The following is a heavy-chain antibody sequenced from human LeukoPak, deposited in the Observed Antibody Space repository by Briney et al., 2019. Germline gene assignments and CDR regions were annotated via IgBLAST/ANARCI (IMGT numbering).Heavy chain of an antibody. V-gene: IGHV4-59*07. CDR2: IYYTGST. J-gene: IGHJ4*02. Sequence: SDTLSLTCSVSGGSSSSAYCSWLRPPPRQGLEWIGYIYYTGSTNYNPSLKNRVTISVDTSRNQFSLKMSSVTAADTAVYYYARGAGWYQFWGQGTLVTVSS. CDR3: ARGAGWYQF. D-gene: IGHD6-19*01. CDR1: GGSSSSAY.